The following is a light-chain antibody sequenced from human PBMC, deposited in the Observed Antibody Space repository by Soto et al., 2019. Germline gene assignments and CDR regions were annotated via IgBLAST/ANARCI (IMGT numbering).Light chain of an antibody. J-gene: IGKJ4*01. Sequence: EIVMTQSPATLSVSPGERATLSCRASQSVSSNLAWYQQKPGQAPRLLIYGASTRATAIPARFSSRGSGTEFPLTIISLQYEDFAVYYCQQYNNWPPLTFGGRTKVEIK. CDR1: QSVSSN. CDR3: QQYNNWPPLT. V-gene: IGKV3-15*01. CDR2: GAS.